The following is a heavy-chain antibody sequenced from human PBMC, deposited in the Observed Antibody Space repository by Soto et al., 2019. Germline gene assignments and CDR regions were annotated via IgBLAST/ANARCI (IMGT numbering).Heavy chain of an antibody. CDR1: GFSFSKYV. CDR2: SWYDGRKE. D-gene: IGHD1-26*01. J-gene: IGHJ4*02. Sequence: QVQLVESGGGVVQPGTSLRHSCEASGFSFSKYVMHWVRQAPGEGLEWVALSWYDGRKENYADSVKGRFTISRDNSKNTLFLQMNSLRAEDTAVYYCASEEVGTTEFDRWGQGTLVTVSS. V-gene: IGHV3-33*01. CDR3: ASEEVGTTEFDR.